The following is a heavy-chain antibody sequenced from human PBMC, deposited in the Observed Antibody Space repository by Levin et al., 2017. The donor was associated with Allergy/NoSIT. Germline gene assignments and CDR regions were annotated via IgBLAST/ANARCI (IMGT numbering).Heavy chain of an antibody. D-gene: IGHD2/OR15-2a*01. Sequence: SLKISCAASGFDFAAYGMHWVRQAPGKGLEWVSGISWNSGHINYADSVKGRFTISRDNAKNSLYLQMHSLRAEDTALYYCATDHQSIATPALDYWGQGTLVTVSS. CDR3: ATDHQSIATPALDY. V-gene: IGHV3-9*01. CDR1: GFDFAAYG. J-gene: IGHJ4*02. CDR2: ISWNSGHI.